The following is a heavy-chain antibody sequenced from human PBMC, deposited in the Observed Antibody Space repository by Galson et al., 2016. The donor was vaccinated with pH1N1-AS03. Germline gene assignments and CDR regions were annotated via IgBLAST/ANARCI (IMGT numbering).Heavy chain of an antibody. J-gene: IGHJ6*02. D-gene: IGHD3-10*01. V-gene: IGHV1-2*02. CDR1: GYTFTEYY. CDR2: INPNSGGT. CDR3: AGGDYFGSGTYKPYYAMDV. Sequence: VKVSCKASGYTFTEYYMYWVRQAPGRGLEWVGWINPNSGGTKSAQKFQGRVTMTRDTSINTAYMELSSLRSDDTAVYYCAGGDYFGSGTYKPYYAMDVWGQGTTVTVSS.